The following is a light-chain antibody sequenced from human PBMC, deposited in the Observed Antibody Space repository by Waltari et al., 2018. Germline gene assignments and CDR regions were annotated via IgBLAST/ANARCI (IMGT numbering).Light chain of an antibody. CDR2: AAS. CDR3: QQSYSTPRT. CDR1: QSISSY. Sequence: DIQMTQSPSSLSASVGDRVTITCRASQSISSYLNWYQQKPGKAPKLLIYAASSLQSGVPSRFSCSGSGKDVTLTISHLQPEDFATYYCQQSYSTPRTLGQGTKVEIK. J-gene: IGKJ1*01. V-gene: IGKV1-39*01.